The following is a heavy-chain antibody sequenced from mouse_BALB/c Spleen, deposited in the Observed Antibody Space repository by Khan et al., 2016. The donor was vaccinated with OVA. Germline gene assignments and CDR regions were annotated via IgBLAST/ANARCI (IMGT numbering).Heavy chain of an antibody. J-gene: IGHJ4*01. V-gene: IGHV9-3-1*01. CDR2: INTYTGEP. CDR3: ARVGYAGTMDY. Sequence: QIQLVQSGPELKKPGVTVKLSCKASGYTFTTYGMNWVKQAPGKGLKWMGWINTYTGEPTYVDDFKGRFAFSLETSASTAYLQINNRKNEDTATYFCARVGYAGTMDYWGQGTSVTVSS. D-gene: IGHD2-14*01. CDR1: GYTFTTYG.